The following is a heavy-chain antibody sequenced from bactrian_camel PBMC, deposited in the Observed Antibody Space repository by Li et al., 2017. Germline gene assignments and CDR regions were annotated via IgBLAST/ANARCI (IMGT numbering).Heavy chain of an antibody. CDR1: SYPYGRYC. V-gene: IGHV3S55*01. J-gene: IGHJ4*01. CDR2: INVAGQI. CDR3: ATGYKYWHPY. Sequence: QVQLVESGGGSVQAGGSLTLSCVVSSYPYGRYCVAWFRQAPGNECELVSTINVAGQIYYADSVKGRFTISRDNAKNTLYLQMNSLKIEDSAVYYCATGYKYWHPYWGQGTQVTVS. D-gene: IGHD5*01.